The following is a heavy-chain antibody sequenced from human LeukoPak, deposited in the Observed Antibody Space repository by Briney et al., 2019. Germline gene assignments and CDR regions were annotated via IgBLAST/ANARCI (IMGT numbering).Heavy chain of an antibody. J-gene: IGHJ4*02. Sequence: GESLKISCKGSGYSFTSYWIGWVRQLPGKGLEWMAIIYPGDSDTRYSPSFQGQVTISADKSISTAYLQWSSLKASDTAMYYCAREYCSGGSCYYFDYWGQGTLVTVSS. V-gene: IGHV5-51*01. CDR2: IYPGDSDT. CDR1: GYSFTSYW. D-gene: IGHD2-15*01. CDR3: AREYCSGGSCYYFDY.